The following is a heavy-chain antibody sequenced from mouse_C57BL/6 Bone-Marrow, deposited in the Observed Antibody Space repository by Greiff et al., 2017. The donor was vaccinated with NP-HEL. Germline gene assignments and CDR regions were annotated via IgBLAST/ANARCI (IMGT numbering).Heavy chain of an antibody. D-gene: IGHD2-1*01. CDR1: GYTFTSYG. CDR2: IYPRSGNT. J-gene: IGHJ3*01. V-gene: IGHV1-81*01. CDR3: ARKGGYGNYSWFAY. Sequence: QVQLQQSGAELARPGASVKLSCKASGYTFTSYGISWVKQRTGQGLEWIGEIYPRSGNTYYNEKFKGKATLTADKSSSTAYMELRSLTSEDSAVYFCARKGGYGNYSWFAYWGQGTLVTVSA.